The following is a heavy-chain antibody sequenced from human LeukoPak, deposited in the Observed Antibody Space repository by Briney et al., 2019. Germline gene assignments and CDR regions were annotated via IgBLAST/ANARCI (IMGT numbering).Heavy chain of an antibody. D-gene: IGHD1-7*01. V-gene: IGHV3-30*02. CDR3: ANTLYNWNYYAFDI. Sequence: PGGSLRLSCAASGFSFSSYSMNWVRQAPGKGLEWVAFIRYDGSNKYYADSVKGRFTISRDNSKNTLYLQMNSLRAEDTAVYYCANTLYNWNYYAFDIWGQGTMVTVSS. CDR1: GFSFSSYS. J-gene: IGHJ3*02. CDR2: IRYDGSNK.